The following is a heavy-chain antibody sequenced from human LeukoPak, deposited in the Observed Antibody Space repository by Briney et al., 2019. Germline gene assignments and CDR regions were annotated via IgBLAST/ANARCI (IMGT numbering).Heavy chain of an antibody. Sequence: GGSLRLSCAASGFTVSSNYMSWVRQAPGKGLEWVSVIYSGGSTYYADSVKGRFIISRDNSKNTLYLQMNSLRAEDTAVYYCARGVGGYSYGLISYYYYMDVWGKGTTVTISS. CDR3: ARGVGGYSYGLISYYYYMDV. D-gene: IGHD5-18*01. J-gene: IGHJ6*03. V-gene: IGHV3-66*01. CDR1: GFTVSSNY. CDR2: IYSGGST.